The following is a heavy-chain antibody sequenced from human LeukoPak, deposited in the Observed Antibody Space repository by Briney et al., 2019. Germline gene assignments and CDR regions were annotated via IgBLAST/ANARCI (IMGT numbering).Heavy chain of an antibody. CDR1: XXTFSXYA. CDR3: ARVVGEQDYGDYIVDY. Sequence: SXXASXXTFSXYAXXWVRQAPGKGLEWVAVISYDGSNKYYADSVKGRFTISRDNSKNTLYLQMNSLRAEDTAVYYCARVVGEQDYGDYIVDYWGQGTLVTVSS. V-gene: IGHV3-30*01. CDR2: ISYDGSNK. D-gene: IGHD4-17*01. J-gene: IGHJ4*02.